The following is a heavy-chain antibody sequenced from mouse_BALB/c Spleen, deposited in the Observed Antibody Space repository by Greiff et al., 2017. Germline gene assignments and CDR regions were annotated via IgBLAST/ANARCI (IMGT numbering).Heavy chain of an antibody. Sequence: EVKLMESGGGLVQPGGSMKLSCVASGFTFSNYWMNWVRQSPEKGLEWVAEIRLKSNNYATHYAESVKGRFTISRDDSKSSVYLQMNNLRAEDTGIYYCTRRQLGLREGFAYWGQGTLVTVSA. D-gene: IGHD3-2*01. CDR2: IRLKSNNYAT. CDR1: GFTFSNYW. V-gene: IGHV6-6*02. CDR3: TRRQLGLREGFAY. J-gene: IGHJ3*01.